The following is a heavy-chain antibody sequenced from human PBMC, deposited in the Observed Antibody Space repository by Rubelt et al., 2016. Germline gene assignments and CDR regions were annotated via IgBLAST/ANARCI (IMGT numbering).Heavy chain of an antibody. D-gene: IGHD2-15*01. CDR2: ISHDGTSK. V-gene: IGHV3-30*17. CDR3: ARERECNGGSCFSDY. Sequence: GGGPEWVAVISHDGTSKAYADSVKGRFTIARDNSKNTLYLQMNSLRVEDTAVYSCARERECNGGSCFSDYWGQGTLVTVSS. J-gene: IGHJ4*02.